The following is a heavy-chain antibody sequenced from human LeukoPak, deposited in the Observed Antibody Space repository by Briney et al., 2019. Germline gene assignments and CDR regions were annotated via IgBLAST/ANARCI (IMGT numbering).Heavy chain of an antibody. J-gene: IGHJ2*01. CDR2: VYRSGSA. D-gene: IGHD4-17*01. CDR1: GDSIISGNYY. Sequence: PSETLSLTCTVSGDSIISGNYYWNWIRQHPGQGLEWIGSVYRSGSAAYNPSLRGRVTISVDTSMNQFSLRLASVTAADTAVYYCANTTPFGWYFDLWGRGTLVTVSS. CDR3: ANTTPFGWYFDL. V-gene: IGHV4-31*03.